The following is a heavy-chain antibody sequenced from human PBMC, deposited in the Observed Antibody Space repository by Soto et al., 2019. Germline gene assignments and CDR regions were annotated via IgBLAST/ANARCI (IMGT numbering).Heavy chain of an antibody. J-gene: IGHJ4*02. CDR1: GLTFTTYW. CDR2: IKQDGSEK. CDR3: TRKRAKLDT. Sequence: GGSLRLSCVASGLTFTTYWMTWVRQAPGKGLEWVANIKQDGSEKYYVDSVKGRFTISRDDAENSLYLQMNNLRAEDTAVYYCTRKRAKLDTWGQGTQVTVS. V-gene: IGHV3-7*01. D-gene: IGHD1-26*01.